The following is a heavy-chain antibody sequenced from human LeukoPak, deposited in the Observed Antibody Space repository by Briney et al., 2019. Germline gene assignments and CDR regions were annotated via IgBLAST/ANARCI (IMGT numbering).Heavy chain of an antibody. CDR3: VKFAGSGVY. CDR1: GFTFSDSI. J-gene: IGHJ4*02. D-gene: IGHD3-10*01. Sequence: GGSLRLSCAASGFTFSDSIMHWVRQASGKGLEWLGRIRSKADSDATTYAASVKGRFTISRDDSKNTAFLQMNSLKTEDTAIYYCVKFAGSGVYWGQGSLVTVSS. V-gene: IGHV3-73*01. CDR2: IRSKADSDAT.